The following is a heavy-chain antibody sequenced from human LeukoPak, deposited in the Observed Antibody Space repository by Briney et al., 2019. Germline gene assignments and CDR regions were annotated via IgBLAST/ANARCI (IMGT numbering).Heavy chain of an antibody. V-gene: IGHV1-69*04. CDR1: GGTFSSYT. Sequence: ASVKVSCKPSGGTFSSYTISWVRQAPGQGLEWMGRIIPILGIANYAQKFQGRVTITADKSTSTAYMELSSLRSEDTAVYYCAREDIVATQVGYYGMDVWGQGTTVTVSS. D-gene: IGHD5-12*01. J-gene: IGHJ6*02. CDR2: IIPILGIA. CDR3: AREDIVATQVGYYGMDV.